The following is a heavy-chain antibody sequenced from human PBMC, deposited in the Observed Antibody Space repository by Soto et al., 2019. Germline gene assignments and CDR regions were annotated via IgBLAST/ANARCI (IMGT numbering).Heavy chain of an antibody. Sequence: QVQLQQWGAGLLKPSETLSLTCAVYGGSFSGYYWSWIRQPPGKGLEWIGEINHSGSTNYNPSLKSRVSVSVETSKNQFSLKLSSVTAADTAVYYCASSDNCSGGSCYPYYFDYWGQGTLVTVSS. CDR1: GGSFSGYY. CDR2: INHSGST. V-gene: IGHV4-34*01. D-gene: IGHD2-15*01. CDR3: ASSDNCSGGSCYPYYFDY. J-gene: IGHJ4*02.